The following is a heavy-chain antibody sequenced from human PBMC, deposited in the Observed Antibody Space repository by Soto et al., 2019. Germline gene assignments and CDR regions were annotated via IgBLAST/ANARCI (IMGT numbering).Heavy chain of an antibody. CDR3: AKDSSPSGWQFDY. Sequence: GGSLRLSCAASGFTFDDYAMHWVRQAPGKGLEWVSGISWNSGSIGYADSVKGRFTISRDNAKNSLYLQMNSLRAEDTALYYCAKDSSPSGWQFDYWGQGTLVTVSS. D-gene: IGHD6-19*01. J-gene: IGHJ4*02. CDR2: ISWNSGSI. CDR1: GFTFDDYA. V-gene: IGHV3-9*01.